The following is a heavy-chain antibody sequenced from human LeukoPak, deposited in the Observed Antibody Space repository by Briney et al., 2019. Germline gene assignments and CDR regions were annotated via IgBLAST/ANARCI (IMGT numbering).Heavy chain of an antibody. D-gene: IGHD5-24*01. CDR2: LYYVGSN. CDR1: GGSISSCVYY. V-gene: IGHV4-39*07. J-gene: IGHJ4*02. CDR3: TRSKRWRNFYFDY. Sequence: PSETLSLTCTVSGGSISSCVYYWGWILPPPGKGLEWIGNLYYVGSNYYTPSLNSRLTISVDTSKNQFSLKLNSVTAADTALYHRTRSKRWRNFYFDYWGQGTLVTVSS.